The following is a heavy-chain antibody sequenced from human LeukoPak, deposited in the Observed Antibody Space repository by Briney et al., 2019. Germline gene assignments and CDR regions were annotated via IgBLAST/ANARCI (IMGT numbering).Heavy chain of an antibody. CDR2: INPNSGGT. CDR3: ARGGPSRGSGFYYFEY. CDR1: EYIFTGYY. J-gene: IGHJ4*02. D-gene: IGHD6-19*01. Sequence: ASVKVSCKASEYIFTGYYIHWVRQAPGQGLEWMGWINPNSGGTNYAQKFQGWVAMTRDTSISTAYMELGRLRADDTAVYYCARGGPSRGSGFYYFEYWGQGTLVTVSP. V-gene: IGHV1-2*04.